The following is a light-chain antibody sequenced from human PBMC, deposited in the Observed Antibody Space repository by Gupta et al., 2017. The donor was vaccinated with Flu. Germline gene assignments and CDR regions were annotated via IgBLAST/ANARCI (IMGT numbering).Light chain of an antibody. Sequence: DIVMTQSPDSLAVSLGERATINCKSSQSVLYSSNNKNYLAWYQKKPGQPPKLLIYWASTRECGVPDRFSGSGYGTDFTLTISSRQAEDAAVYYCQQYDSAPPLTFGGGTKVEIE. V-gene: IGKV4-1*01. CDR3: QQYDSAPPLT. J-gene: IGKJ4*01. CDR2: WAS. CDR1: QSVLYSSNNKNY.